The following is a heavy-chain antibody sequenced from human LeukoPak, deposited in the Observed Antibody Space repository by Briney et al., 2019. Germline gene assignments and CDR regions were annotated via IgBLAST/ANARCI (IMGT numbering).Heavy chain of an antibody. CDR1: GYTFTNYG. V-gene: IGHV1-18*01. J-gene: IGHJ4*02. Sequence: ASVKVSCKASGYTFTNYGISWVRQAPGQGLEWMGWISAYNANTNYAQNFQGRVTMTTNTSTSTVYMELRSLRSDDTAVYFCARGGIQLWWEYWGQGTLVTVSS. D-gene: IGHD5-18*01. CDR3: ARGGIQLWWEY. CDR2: ISAYNANT.